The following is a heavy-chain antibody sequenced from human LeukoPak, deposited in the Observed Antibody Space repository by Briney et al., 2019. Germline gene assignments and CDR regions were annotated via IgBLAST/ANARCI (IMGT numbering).Heavy chain of an antibody. CDR3: ARHGGLAVGRQRLDP. CDR2: IYYSGST. D-gene: IGHD2-15*01. CDR1: GGSISSYY. J-gene: IGHJ5*02. V-gene: IGHV4-59*08. Sequence: SETLSLTCTVSGGSISSYYWSWIRQPPGKGLEWIGYIYYSGSTNYNPSLKSRVTISVDTSKNQFSLKLSSVTAADTAVYYWARHGGLAVGRQRLDPWGQGPRVTVPS.